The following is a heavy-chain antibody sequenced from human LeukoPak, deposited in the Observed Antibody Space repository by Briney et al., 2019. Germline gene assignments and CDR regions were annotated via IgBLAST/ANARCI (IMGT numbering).Heavy chain of an antibody. D-gene: IGHD1-26*01. V-gene: IGHV3-74*01. Sequence: PGGSLRLSCAVSGFTFSNYAMYWVRQAPGKGLVWVSRISSDGSSIIYADSVKGRFTISRDIAKNTLYLQMNSLRAEDTAVYYCARAQMGAPTDYWGQGTLVTVSS. J-gene: IGHJ4*02. CDR1: GFTFSNYA. CDR2: ISSDGSSI. CDR3: ARAQMGAPTDY.